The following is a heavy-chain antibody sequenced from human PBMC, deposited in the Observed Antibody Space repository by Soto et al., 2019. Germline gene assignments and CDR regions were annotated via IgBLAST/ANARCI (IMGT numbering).Heavy chain of an antibody. D-gene: IGHD3-9*01. CDR1: GLSFSSYA. J-gene: IGHJ4*02. Sequence: EVQVLESGGGLAQPGRSLRLSCAVSGLSFSSYAMTWVRQSPGKGLEWVSSISRSGNSTYSADSVSGRFTISRDNSKNTLYLQMNSLRAEDTAVYYCAKEAKILDWLPTSYYFDFWGQGTLVTVSS. CDR2: ISRSGNST. V-gene: IGHV3-23*01. CDR3: AKEAKILDWLPTSYYFDF.